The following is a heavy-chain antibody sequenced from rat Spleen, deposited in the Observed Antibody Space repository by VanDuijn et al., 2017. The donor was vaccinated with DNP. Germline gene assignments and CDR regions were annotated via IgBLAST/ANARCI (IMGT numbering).Heavy chain of an antibody. J-gene: IGHJ4*01. Sequence: EVQLVESGGGLVQPGNSLKLSCAASGFTFSDYAMAWVRQSPKKGLEWVATIIYDGATTHYSDSVRGRFTISRDNAENTVYLQMNSLRSGDTATYYCAKDLQWYAMDVWGQGTSVSVSS. CDR3: AKDLQWYAMDV. V-gene: IGHV5-17*01. CDR2: IIYDGATT. CDR1: GFTFSDYA. D-gene: IGHD1-1*01.